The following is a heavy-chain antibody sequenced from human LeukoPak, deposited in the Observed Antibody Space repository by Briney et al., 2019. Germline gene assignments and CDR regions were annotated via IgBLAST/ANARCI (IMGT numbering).Heavy chain of an antibody. CDR1: GFTFSSYW. Sequence: GGSLRLSCAASGFTFSSYWMSWVRQAPGKGLEWVSYISSSSSTIYYADSVKGRFTISRDNAKNSLFLKTDTLRGDDTGIYYCARDPNVLGITPYYFDFWGRGTLVTVSS. CDR3: ARDPNVLGITPYYFDF. V-gene: IGHV3-48*04. CDR2: ISSSSSTI. D-gene: IGHD3-10*02. J-gene: IGHJ4*02.